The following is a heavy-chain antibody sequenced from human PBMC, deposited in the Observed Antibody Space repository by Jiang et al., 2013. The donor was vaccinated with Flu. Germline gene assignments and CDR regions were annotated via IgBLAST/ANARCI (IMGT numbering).Heavy chain of an antibody. J-gene: IGHJ4*02. V-gene: IGHV3-15*01. CDR3: TTDLSYTFNRPLFDS. D-gene: IGHD2-2*02. Sequence: RFTISRDDSKNTLYLQMNSLKTEDTAVYYCTTDLSYTFNRPLFDSWGQGTLVTVSS.